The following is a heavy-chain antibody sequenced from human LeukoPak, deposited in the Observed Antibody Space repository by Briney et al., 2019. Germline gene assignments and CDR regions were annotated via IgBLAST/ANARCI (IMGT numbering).Heavy chain of an antibody. J-gene: IGHJ1*01. D-gene: IGHD5-24*01. Sequence: GGSLSLSCTSSGFILSSFAMSWVRQPPGKGLEWVSSISSPGGNTYYADSVKGRFTISRDNSNNLVYLQMNSLRAEDTAVYYCAKTRNGYTTEYLQHWGQGTLVTVSS. CDR2: ISSPGGNT. CDR3: AKTRNGYTTEYLQH. V-gene: IGHV3-23*01. CDR1: GFILSSFA.